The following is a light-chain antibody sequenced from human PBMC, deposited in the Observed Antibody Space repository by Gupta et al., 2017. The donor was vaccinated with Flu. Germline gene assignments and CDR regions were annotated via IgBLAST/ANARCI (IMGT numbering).Light chain of an antibody. CDR1: SSNIGRNT. CDR2: TNN. Sequence: QPVVTPPPSASWTPGQRVTISCSGSSSNIGRNTVNWYQQDPGTAPMLLIYTNNRRPSGVPDRFSGSKSGTSASLAISGLQSEDEADYYCAAWDDSLDGWVFGGGTKLTVL. CDR3: AAWDDSLDGWV. J-gene: IGLJ3*02. V-gene: IGLV1-44*01.